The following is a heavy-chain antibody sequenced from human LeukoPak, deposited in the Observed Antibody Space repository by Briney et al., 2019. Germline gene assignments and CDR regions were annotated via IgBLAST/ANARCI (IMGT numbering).Heavy chain of an antibody. J-gene: IGHJ3*02. CDR1: GFIFSAHW. CDR2: IKEDGTEK. V-gene: IGHV3-7*01. CDR3: ARERGPDYDFWSGYYHGAFDI. D-gene: IGHD3-3*01. Sequence: GGSLRLSCAASGFIFSAHWMSWVRQAPGKGLECVANIKEDGTEKYYVDSVKGRFTISRDNAKNSLYLQMNSLRAEDTAVYYCARERGPDYDFWSGYYHGAFDIWGQGTMVTVSS.